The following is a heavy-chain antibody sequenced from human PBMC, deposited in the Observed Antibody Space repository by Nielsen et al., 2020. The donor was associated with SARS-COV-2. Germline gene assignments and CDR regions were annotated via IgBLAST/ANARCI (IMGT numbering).Heavy chain of an antibody. Sequence: SETLSLTCTVSGGSRSSYYWSWIRQPPGKGLEWTGYIYYSGNTYYNPSLKSRATISVDTSKNQISLKLISVTAADTAVYYCARGAEEGLGYWGQGTLVIVSS. J-gene: IGHJ4*02. D-gene: IGHD6-19*01. V-gene: IGHV4-59*01. CDR2: IYYSGNT. CDR3: ARGAEEGLGY. CDR1: GGSRSSYY.